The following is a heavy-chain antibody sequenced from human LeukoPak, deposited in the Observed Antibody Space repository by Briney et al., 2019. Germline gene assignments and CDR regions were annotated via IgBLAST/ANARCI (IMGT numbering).Heavy chain of an antibody. CDR3: ARRRITMVRGGWFDP. CDR2: INHSGST. CDR1: GGSFSGYY. Sequence: PSETLSLTCAVYGGSFSGYYWSWIRQPPGKGLEWIGEINHSGSTNYNPSLKSRVTISVDTSKNQFSLKLSSVTAADTAVYYCARRRITMVRGGWFDPWGQGTLVTVSS. V-gene: IGHV4-34*01. D-gene: IGHD3-10*01. J-gene: IGHJ5*02.